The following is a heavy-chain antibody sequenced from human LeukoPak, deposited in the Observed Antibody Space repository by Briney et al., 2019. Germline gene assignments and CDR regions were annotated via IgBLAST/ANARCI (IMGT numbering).Heavy chain of an antibody. D-gene: IGHD4-23*01. J-gene: IGHJ4*02. CDR3: TRVDYGGAPRRDY. CDR2: IRSKTYGGTT. Sequence: PGGSLRLSCTASGFTFGDYGLSWFRQAPGQGLEWISFIRSKTYGGTTQYAASVKGRFNISRHDSKSIAYLKMNSLNTEDTAVYYCTRVDYGGAPRRDYWGQGTLVTVSS. CDR1: GFTFGDYG. V-gene: IGHV3-49*03.